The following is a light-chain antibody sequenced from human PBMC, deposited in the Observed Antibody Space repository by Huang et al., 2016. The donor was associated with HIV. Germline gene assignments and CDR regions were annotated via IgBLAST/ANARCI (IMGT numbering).Light chain of an antibody. CDR1: QSVLYSSNNKND. CDR2: WAS. CDR3: QQYYSIPWT. J-gene: IGKJ1*01. V-gene: IGKV4-1*01. Sequence: DIVMTQSPDSLAVSLGERATIDCKSSQSVLYSSNNKNDLAWYQQKSGQSPKVLIYWASTRESGVPDRFSGSGSGTDFTLTISSLQAEDVAVYFCQQYYSIPWTFGQGTKVEVK.